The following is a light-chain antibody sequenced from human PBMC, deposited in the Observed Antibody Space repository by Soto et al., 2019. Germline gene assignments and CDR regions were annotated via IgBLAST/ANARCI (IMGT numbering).Light chain of an antibody. J-gene: IGLJ1*01. CDR1: SSDVGAFNY. Sequence: QSVLTQPASVYGSPGQSISISCIGTSSDVGAFNYVSWYQHHPGKAPQLIIYDVTSRPSGVSNRFSASKSGNTASLTISGLQAEDEADYYCSSYTTRNTEVFGTGTKVTVL. V-gene: IGLV2-14*03. CDR2: DVT. CDR3: SSYTTRNTEV.